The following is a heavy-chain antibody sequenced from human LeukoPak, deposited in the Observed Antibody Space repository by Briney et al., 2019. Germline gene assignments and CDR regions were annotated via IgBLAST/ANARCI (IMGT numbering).Heavy chain of an antibody. CDR2: IYYSGST. CDR1: GGSFSSYF. J-gene: IGHJ4*02. V-gene: IGHV4-59*01. Sequence: PSETLSLTCTVSGGSFSSYFWSWIRQPPGKGLEWIGYIYYSGSTHHNSSLKSRVTISSDTSKNQFSLNLRSVTSADTAVYFCTRVSIHGDSDYWGQGTLVTVSS. CDR3: TRVSIHGDSDY.